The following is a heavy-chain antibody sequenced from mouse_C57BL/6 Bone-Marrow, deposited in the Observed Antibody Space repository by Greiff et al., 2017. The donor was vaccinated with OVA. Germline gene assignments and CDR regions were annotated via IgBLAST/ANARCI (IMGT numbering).Heavy chain of an antibody. CDR3: AKKSYDGYYYAMDY. CDR2: IWRGGST. Sequence: VQLQQSGPGLVQPSQSLSITCPVSGFSLPSYGVHWVRQSPGKGLEWLGVIWRGGSTDYNAAFMSRLSITKDNSKSQVFFKMNSLQADDTAIYYCAKKSYDGYYYAMDYWGQGTSVTVSS. CDR1: GFSLPSYG. V-gene: IGHV2-5*01. D-gene: IGHD2-12*01. J-gene: IGHJ4*01.